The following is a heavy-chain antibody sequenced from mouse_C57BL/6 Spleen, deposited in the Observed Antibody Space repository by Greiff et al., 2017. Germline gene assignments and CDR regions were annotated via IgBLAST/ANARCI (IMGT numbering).Heavy chain of an antibody. D-gene: IGHD1-1*01. CDR3: ARVYYYGSSYFDY. Sequence: EVKLEESGPGLVKPSQSLSLTCSVTGYSITSGYYWNWIRQFPGNKLEWMGYISYDGSNNYNPSLKNRISITRDTSKNQFFLKLNSVTTEDTATYYCARVYYYGSSYFDYWGQGTTLTVSS. CDR1: GYSITSGYY. J-gene: IGHJ2*01. CDR2: ISYDGSN. V-gene: IGHV3-6*01.